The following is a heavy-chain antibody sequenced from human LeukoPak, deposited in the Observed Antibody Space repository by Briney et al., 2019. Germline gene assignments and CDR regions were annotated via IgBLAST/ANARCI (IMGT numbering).Heavy chain of an antibody. Sequence: GGSLRLSCAASEFTFSSYAMQWVRQAPGKGLEWVSGISASGGSTRYADSVKGRFTISRDNSKNTLYLQMNSLRAEDTAVYYCAKYVSAKGPPYALDVWGQGTTVTVSS. V-gene: IGHV3-23*01. CDR1: EFTFSSYA. CDR2: ISASGGST. CDR3: AKYVSAKGPPYALDV. D-gene: IGHD2/OR15-2a*01. J-gene: IGHJ6*02.